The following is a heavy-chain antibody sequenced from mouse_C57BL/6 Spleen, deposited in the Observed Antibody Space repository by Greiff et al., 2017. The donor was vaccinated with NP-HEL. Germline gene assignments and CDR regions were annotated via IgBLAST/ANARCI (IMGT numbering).Heavy chain of an antibody. CDR2: IDPANGNT. CDR3: AREGAGNYNFDY. Sequence: EVQLQQSVAELVRPGASVKLSCTASGFNIKNPYMHWVKQRPEQGLEWIGRIDPANGNTKYAPKFQGKATITADTSSNTAYLQLSSLTSEDTAIYYCAREGAGNYNFDYWGQGTTLTVSS. D-gene: IGHD2-1*01. CDR1: GFNIKNPY. V-gene: IGHV14-3*01. J-gene: IGHJ2*01.